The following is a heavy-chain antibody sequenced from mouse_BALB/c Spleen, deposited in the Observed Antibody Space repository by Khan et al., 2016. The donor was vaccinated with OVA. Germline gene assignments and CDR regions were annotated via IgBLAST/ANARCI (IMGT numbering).Heavy chain of an antibody. J-gene: IGHJ3*01. V-gene: IGHV1S137*01. Sequence: QVQLKQSGAELVRPGVSVKISCKGSGYTFTDFTMHWVKQSHAKSLEWIGVVNTYYGDATYNQKFKGKATMTVDKSSTTAYMELARLTSEDSAIIFVARGGGGDRFAYWGQGTLVTVSA. CDR3: ARGGGGDRFAY. CDR2: VNTYYGDA. CDR1: GYTFTDFT.